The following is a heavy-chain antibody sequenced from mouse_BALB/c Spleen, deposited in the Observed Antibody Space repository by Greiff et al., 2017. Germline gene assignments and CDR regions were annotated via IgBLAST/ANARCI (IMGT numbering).Heavy chain of an antibody. D-gene: IGHD1-1*01. V-gene: IGHV2-2*02. Sequence: VQLQQSGPGLVQPSQSLSITCTVSGFSLTSYGVHWVRQYPGKGLEWLGVIWSGGSTDYNAAFISRLSISKDNSKSQVFFKMNSLQANDTAIYYCARNLITTVVRGYAMDYWGQGTSVTVSS. CDR1: GFSLTSYG. J-gene: IGHJ4*01. CDR3: ARNLITTVVRGYAMDY. CDR2: IWSGGST.